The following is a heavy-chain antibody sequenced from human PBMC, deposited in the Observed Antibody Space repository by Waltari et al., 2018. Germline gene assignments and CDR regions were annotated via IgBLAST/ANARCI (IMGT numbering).Heavy chain of an antibody. CDR3: AREMALDSHAYDF. CDR2: ISSDGSGK. J-gene: IGHJ4*02. CDR1: GFTFRRHA. Sequence: QVQLVESGGGVVQPGRSLRLSCTASGFTFRRHAMDWVRQAPGEGLQCVAVISSDGSGKYYADSVKGRFTVSRDNSMNIVSLHIDSLRVDDTAVYYCAREMALDSHAYDFWGQGTLVTVSS. V-gene: IGHV3-30-3*01. D-gene: IGHD2-8*01.